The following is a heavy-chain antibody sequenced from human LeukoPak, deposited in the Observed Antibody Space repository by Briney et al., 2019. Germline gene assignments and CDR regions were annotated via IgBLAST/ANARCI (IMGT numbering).Heavy chain of an antibody. D-gene: IGHD6-6*01. CDR2: INHSGST. CDR1: GGSFSGYY. V-gene: IGHV4-34*01. Sequence: PSETLSLTCAVYGGSFSGYYWSWIRQPPGKGLEWIGEINHSGSTNYNPSLKSRVTISVDTSKNQFSLRLSSVTAADTAVYYCARVVTVAARPSGANFDYWGQGTLVTVSS. CDR3: ARVVTVAARPSGANFDY. J-gene: IGHJ4*02.